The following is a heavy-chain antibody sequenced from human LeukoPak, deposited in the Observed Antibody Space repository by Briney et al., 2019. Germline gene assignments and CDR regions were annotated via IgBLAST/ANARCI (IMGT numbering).Heavy chain of an antibody. CDR2: MNPNSGNT. J-gene: IGHJ4*02. CDR1: GYTFTGYY. V-gene: IGHV1-8*02. D-gene: IGHD2-15*01. Sequence: ASVKVSCKASGYTFTGYYMHWVRQAPGQGLEWMGWMNPNSGNTGYAQKFQGRVTMTRNTSISTAYMELSSLRSEDTAVYYCARSYCSGGSCYTGLYWGQGTLVTVSS. CDR3: ARSYCSGGSCYTGLY.